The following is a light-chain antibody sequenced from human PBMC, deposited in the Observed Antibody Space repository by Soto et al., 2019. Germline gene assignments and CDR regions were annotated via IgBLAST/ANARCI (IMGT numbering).Light chain of an antibody. V-gene: IGKV1-5*01. Sequence: DIQMTQSPSTLSASVGDRVTITCRASQSISSWLAWYQQKPGKAPKLLIYDASSLQSGVPSRFSGSGFGTDFTLTISSLQPEDSAIYYCQQADTFPITFGQGTRLEI. J-gene: IGKJ5*01. CDR1: QSISSW. CDR2: DAS. CDR3: QQADTFPIT.